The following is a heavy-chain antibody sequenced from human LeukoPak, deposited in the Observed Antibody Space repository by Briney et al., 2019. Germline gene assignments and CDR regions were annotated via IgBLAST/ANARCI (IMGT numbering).Heavy chain of an antibody. V-gene: IGHV4-59*08. CDR3: ARQGPSSRIVDY. Sequence: SEILSLTCTVSGGSISSYYWSWIRQPPGKGLEWIGYIYYSGSTNYNPSLKSRVTISVDTSKNQFSLKLSSVTAADTAVYYCARQGPSSRIVDYWGQGTLVTVSS. CDR1: GGSISSYY. CDR2: IYYSGST. J-gene: IGHJ4*02.